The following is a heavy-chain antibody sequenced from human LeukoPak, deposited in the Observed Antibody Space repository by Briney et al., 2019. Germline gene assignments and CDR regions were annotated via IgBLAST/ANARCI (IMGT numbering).Heavy chain of an antibody. V-gene: IGHV4-30-4*08. J-gene: IGHJ4*02. CDR2: IYYSGST. D-gene: IGHD2-2*01. CDR3: ARGYCSSTSCSDY. Sequence: SETLSLTCTVSGGSISSGDYYWSWIRQPPGKGLEWIGYIYYSGSTYYNPSLKSRVTISVDTSKNQFSLKLSSVTAADTAVYYCARGYCSSTSCSDYWGQGTLVTVSS. CDR1: GGSISSGDYY.